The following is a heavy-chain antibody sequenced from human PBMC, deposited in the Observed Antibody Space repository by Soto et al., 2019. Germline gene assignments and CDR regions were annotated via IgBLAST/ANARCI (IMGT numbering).Heavy chain of an antibody. Sequence: QVQLVQSGAEVKKPGSSVKVSCKASGGTFSSHGFNWVRQAPGQGLEWIGGSIPLFGITNHTQKFQDRITITADASTTTAYMELRGPRSDDTAVYYCASDRGYGLVNWGQGTLITVSS. J-gene: IGHJ4*02. D-gene: IGHD2-15*01. CDR1: GGTFSSHG. V-gene: IGHV1-69*12. CDR2: SIPLFGIT. CDR3: ASDRGYGLVN.